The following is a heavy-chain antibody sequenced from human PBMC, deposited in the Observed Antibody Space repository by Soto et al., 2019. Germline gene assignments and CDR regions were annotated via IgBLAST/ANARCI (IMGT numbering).Heavy chain of an antibody. CDR2: ILRTGSS. Sequence: PSETLSLTCTVSGGSISSDGYYWSWIRQHPGKGLEYIGYILRTGSSFYNPSLKSRVTISVDTSKNQFSLRLSSVTAADTAVYYCARAYSSSRQYLYYGMDVWGQGTTVTVSS. D-gene: IGHD6-6*01. CDR1: GGSISSDGYY. J-gene: IGHJ6*02. V-gene: IGHV4-31*03. CDR3: ARAYSSSRQYLYYGMDV.